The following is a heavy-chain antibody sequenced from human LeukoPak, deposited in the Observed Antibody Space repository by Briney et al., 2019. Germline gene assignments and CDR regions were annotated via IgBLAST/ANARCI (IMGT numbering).Heavy chain of an antibody. Sequence: SETLSLTCTVPGGSISSYYWSWIRQPPGKGLEWIGYIYYSGSTNYNPSLKSRVTISVDTSKNQFSLKLSSVTAADTAVYYCARDGYYYDSSGYYPWGQGTLVTVSS. J-gene: IGHJ5*02. CDR2: IYYSGST. CDR3: ARDGYYYDSSGYYP. CDR1: GGSISSYY. V-gene: IGHV4-59*01. D-gene: IGHD3-22*01.